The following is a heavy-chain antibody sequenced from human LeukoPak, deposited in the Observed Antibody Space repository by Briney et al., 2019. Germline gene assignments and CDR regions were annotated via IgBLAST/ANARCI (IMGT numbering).Heavy chain of an antibody. Sequence: GGSLRLSCAASGFTFSSYSMNWVRQAPGKGLEWVSSISSSSSYIYYADSVKGQFTISRDNAKNSLYLQMNSLRAEDTAVYYCASRIAVAGTSMWGQGTLVTVSS. J-gene: IGHJ1*01. D-gene: IGHD6-19*01. CDR2: ISSSSSYI. CDR3: ASRIAVAGTSM. CDR1: GFTFSSYS. V-gene: IGHV3-21*01.